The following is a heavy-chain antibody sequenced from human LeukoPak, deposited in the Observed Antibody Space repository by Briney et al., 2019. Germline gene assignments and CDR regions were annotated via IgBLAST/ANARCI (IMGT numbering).Heavy chain of an antibody. CDR3: ARVGYYDSSGYHNWFDP. J-gene: IGHJ5*02. CDR2: IKQDGSEK. V-gene: IGHV3-7*01. Sequence: PGGSLRLSCAASGFTFSSYWMSWVRQAPGKGLEWVANIKQDGSEKYYVDSVKGRFTISRDNAKNSLYLQMNSLRAEDTAVYYCARVGYYDSSGYHNWFDPWGQGTLVTGSS. CDR1: GFTFSSYW. D-gene: IGHD3-22*01.